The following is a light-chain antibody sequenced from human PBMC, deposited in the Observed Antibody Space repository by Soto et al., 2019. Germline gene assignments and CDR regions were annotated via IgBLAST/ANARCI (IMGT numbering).Light chain of an antibody. V-gene: IGKV3-20*01. CDR2: GAS. CDR1: QSVSNDF. CDR3: QKCDYLPI. J-gene: IGKJ3*01. Sequence: EIVLTQSPGILSLSPGERATLSCRASQSVSNDFLAWYQQKPGQAPRLLIYGASTRATDVPDRFSGSGSGADFTLTISSLQPEDVATYYCQKCDYLPIFGPGTTVDLK.